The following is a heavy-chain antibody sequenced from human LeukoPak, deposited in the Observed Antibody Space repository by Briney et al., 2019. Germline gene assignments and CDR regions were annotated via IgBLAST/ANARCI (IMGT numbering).Heavy chain of an antibody. V-gene: IGHV3-23*01. CDR2: ISGSGGST. D-gene: IGHD6-19*01. J-gene: IGHJ1*01. CDR3: AKDGQWLVRGYFQH. CDR1: GYSISSGYY. Sequence: ETLSLTCTVSGYSISSGYYWGWIRQPPGKGLEWVSAISGSGGSTYYADSVKGRFTISRDNSKNTLYLQMNSLRAEDTAVYYCAKDGQWLVRGYFQHWGQGTLVTVSS.